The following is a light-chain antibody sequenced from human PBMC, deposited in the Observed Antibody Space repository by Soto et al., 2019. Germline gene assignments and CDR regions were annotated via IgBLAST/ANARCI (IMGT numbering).Light chain of an antibody. J-gene: IGLJ2*01. CDR1: RSNIGAGYD. CDR3: QTYDSSLRGSI. V-gene: IGLV1-40*01. CDR2: VTN. Sequence: QPVLTQPPSVSGAPGQRVTISCTGSRSNIGAGYDVHWYQQLPGTAPKLLIYVTNNRPSGVPDRFSGSKSDTSASLAITGLRAEDEADYYCQTYDSSLRGSIFGGGTKRTVL.